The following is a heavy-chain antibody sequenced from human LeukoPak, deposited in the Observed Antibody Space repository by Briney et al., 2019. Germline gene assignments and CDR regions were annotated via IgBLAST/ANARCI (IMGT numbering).Heavy chain of an antibody. J-gene: IGHJ4*02. CDR1: GYSFTTYW. CDR2: IFPADSDT. V-gene: IGHV5-51*01. Sequence: GESLKISCKGSGYSFTTYWIAWVRQMPGKGLEWMGIIFPADSDTRYSPSFQGQVTISADKSISTAYLQWSSLKASDTAMYYCARQVAAYDYWGQGTLVTVSS. D-gene: IGHD6-19*01. CDR3: ARQVAAYDY.